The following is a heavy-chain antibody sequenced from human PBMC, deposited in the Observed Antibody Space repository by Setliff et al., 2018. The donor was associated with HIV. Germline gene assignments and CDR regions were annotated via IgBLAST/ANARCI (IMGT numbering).Heavy chain of an antibody. CDR1: GGSLSSSSYY. Sequence: PSETLSLTCTVSGGSLSSSSYYWGWIRQPPGKGLEWIGNIYYNGSTYSTPSLKSRVTISVDTSKNQFSLKLSSVTAADTAMYYCARRGGLVRGVITYYYMDVWGIGTTVTVSS. CDR2: IYYNGST. V-gene: IGHV4-39*01. J-gene: IGHJ6*03. D-gene: IGHD3-10*01. CDR3: ARRGGLVRGVITYYYMDV.